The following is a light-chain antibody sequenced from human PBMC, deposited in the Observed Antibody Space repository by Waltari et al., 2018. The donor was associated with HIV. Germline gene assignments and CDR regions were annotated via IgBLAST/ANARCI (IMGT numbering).Light chain of an antibody. CDR2: GTS. CDR3: HHYGSS. V-gene: IGKV3-20*01. CDR1: QSVNSDF. J-gene: IGKJ4*01. Sequence: EIVLTQSPGTLSLSPGERATLSCRASQSVNSDFLNWYQQKGGQAPRLLIYGTSTRATGIPDRFSGSGSGTDFTLTISRLDPEDFALYYCHHYGSSFGGGTKV.